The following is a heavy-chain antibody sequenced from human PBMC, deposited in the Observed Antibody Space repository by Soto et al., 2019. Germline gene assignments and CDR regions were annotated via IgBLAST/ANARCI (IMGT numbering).Heavy chain of an antibody. CDR2: VSPKSGNT. J-gene: IGHJ1*01. Sequence: QIQLVQSGAEVKKPGASVKVSCKASGYNFLNFGVSWVRQAPGQGLEWMGWVSPKSGNTDYARKVRGRVTMTTDTSTTTAYMELRGLRSDDTAVYYCARGRTVSSIGPLLVWGQGTLVSVSS. D-gene: IGHD1-1*01. CDR1: GYNFLNFG. CDR3: ARGRTVSSIGPLLV. V-gene: IGHV1-18*01.